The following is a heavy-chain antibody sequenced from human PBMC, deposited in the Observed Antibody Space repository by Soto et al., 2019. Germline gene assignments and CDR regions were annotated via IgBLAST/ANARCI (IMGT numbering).Heavy chain of an antibody. CDR2: ISGSGGST. D-gene: IGHD3-9*01. CDR1: GFTFSSYA. Sequence: EVQLLESGGGLAQPGGSLRLSCAASGFTFSSYAMSWVRQAPGKGLEWVSAISGSGGSTYYADSVKGRFTISRDNSKNTLYLQMNSLRAEDTAVYYCAKDPKPYDILTGYLDYWGQGTLVTVSS. V-gene: IGHV3-23*01. CDR3: AKDPKPYDILTGYLDY. J-gene: IGHJ4*02.